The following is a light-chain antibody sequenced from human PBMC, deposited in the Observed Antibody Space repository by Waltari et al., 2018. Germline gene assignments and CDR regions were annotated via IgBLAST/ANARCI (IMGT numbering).Light chain of an antibody. Sequence: DIQMTQSPSSLSASIGDRVTITCRASQGIGNSLAWDQQKPRKAPKVLLFVASRLESGFPSRFSGSGSGTDYTLTISSLQPEDFATYHCQQYYSTPPTFGQGTKLETK. V-gene: IGKV1-NL1*01. CDR1: QGIGNS. CDR2: VAS. J-gene: IGKJ2*01. CDR3: QQYYSTPPT.